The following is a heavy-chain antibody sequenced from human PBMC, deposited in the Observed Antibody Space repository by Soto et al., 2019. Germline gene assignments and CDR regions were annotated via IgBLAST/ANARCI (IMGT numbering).Heavy chain of an antibody. J-gene: IGHJ6*02. Sequence: QVQLVQSGAEVKKPGSSVKVSCKASGGTFSSYAISWVRQSPGQGLEWMGGIIPIFGTANYAQKFQGRVTITADKSTSTAYMELSILRSEDTAVYYWARAQLEHYGMDVWGQGTTVTVSS. CDR1: GGTFSSYA. CDR3: ARAQLEHYGMDV. CDR2: IIPIFGTA. V-gene: IGHV1-69*06. D-gene: IGHD1-1*01.